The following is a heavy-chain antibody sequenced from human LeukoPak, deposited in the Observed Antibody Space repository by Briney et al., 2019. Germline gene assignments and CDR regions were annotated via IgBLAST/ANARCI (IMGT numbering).Heavy chain of an antibody. D-gene: IGHD5-12*01. J-gene: IGHJ4*02. CDR2: INHSGST. Sequence: PSESLSLTCAVYGGSFSGYYWSWIRQPPGKGLEWIGEINHSGSTNYTPSLKSRVTISVDTSKNQFSLKLSSVTAADTAVYYCARGYSGYDPFDYWGQGTLVTVSS. CDR3: ARGYSGYDPFDY. V-gene: IGHV4-34*01. CDR1: GGSFSGYY.